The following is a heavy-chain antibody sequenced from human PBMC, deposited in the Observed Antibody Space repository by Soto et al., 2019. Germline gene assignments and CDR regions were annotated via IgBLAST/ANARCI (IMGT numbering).Heavy chain of an antibody. J-gene: IGHJ3*02. Sequence: GESLKISCKGSGYSFTTYWLAWVRQMPGKGLEYMGIIFPGDSDTRYSPSFQGQVTISADKSISTAYLQWTSLKASDTAIYYCARARVSTPRLEDPFDIWGQGTMVTVSS. CDR3: ARARVSTPRLEDPFDI. CDR2: IFPGDSDT. D-gene: IGHD3-3*01. V-gene: IGHV5-51*01. CDR1: GYSFTTYW.